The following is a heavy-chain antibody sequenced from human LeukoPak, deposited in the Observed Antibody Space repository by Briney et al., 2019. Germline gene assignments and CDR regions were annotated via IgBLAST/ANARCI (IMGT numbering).Heavy chain of an antibody. D-gene: IGHD6-19*01. CDR1: GFTFSTYW. Sequence: PGGSLRLSCAASGFTFSTYWVSWVRQAPGKGLEWVSAISGSGGSTYYADSVKGRFTISRDNSKNTLYLQMNSLRAEDTAVYYCARDLKEVGRRLNSIAVAGVFDYWGQGTLVTVSS. J-gene: IGHJ4*02. CDR2: ISGSGGST. CDR3: ARDLKEVGRRLNSIAVAGVFDY. V-gene: IGHV3-23*01.